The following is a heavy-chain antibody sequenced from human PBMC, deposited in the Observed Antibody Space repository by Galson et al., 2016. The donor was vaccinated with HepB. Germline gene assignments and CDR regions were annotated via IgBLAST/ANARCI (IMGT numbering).Heavy chain of an antibody. CDR3: ARDNSHCGRTSCIPTYRYFDL. CDR2: ISSNGDFI. CDR1: GISFSTFS. D-gene: IGHD2-2*01. Sequence: SLRLSCAASGISFSTFSMNWVRQAPGQGLEWLSSISSNGDFINYADSAKGRFTISRDNADNSLFLHMSSLRAEDTAIYYCARDNSHCGRTSCIPTYRYFDLWGRGTLVTVSS. J-gene: IGHJ2*01. V-gene: IGHV3-21*01.